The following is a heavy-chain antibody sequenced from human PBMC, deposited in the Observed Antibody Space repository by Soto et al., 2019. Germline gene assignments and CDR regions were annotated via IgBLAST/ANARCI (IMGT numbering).Heavy chain of an antibody. CDR2: ISKDSGRAT. Sequence: GGSLRLSCAASGFIFRDWFMSWIRQAPGKGLEWISYISKDSGRATRYADSAKGRFTISRDNAKNSLFLQMNNLTVEDTAVYYCAKDPDPSMIVVVIHYFDYWGQGTLVTAPQ. CDR1: GFIFRDWF. D-gene: IGHD3-22*01. CDR3: AKDPDPSMIVVVIHYFDY. V-gene: IGHV3-11*01. J-gene: IGHJ4*02.